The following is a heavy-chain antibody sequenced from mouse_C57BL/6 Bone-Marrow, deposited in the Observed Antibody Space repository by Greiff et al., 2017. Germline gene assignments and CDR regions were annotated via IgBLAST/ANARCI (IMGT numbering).Heavy chain of an antibody. Sequence: VQLQQPGAERVKPGASVKMSCKASGYTFTSYWITWVKQRPGQGLEWIGDIYPGSGSTNYNEKFKSKATLTVDTSSSTAYMQLSSLTSEDSAVYYCARDTTVVAPYWYFDVWGTGATVTVST. V-gene: IGHV1-55*01. D-gene: IGHD1-1*01. CDR1: GYTFTSYW. CDR3: ARDTTVVAPYWYFDV. CDR2: IYPGSGST. J-gene: IGHJ1*03.